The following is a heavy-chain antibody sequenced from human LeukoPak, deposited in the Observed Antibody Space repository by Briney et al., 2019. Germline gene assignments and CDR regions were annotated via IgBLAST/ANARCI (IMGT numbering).Heavy chain of an antibody. CDR3: ARGAQLLWFGELFY. CDR2: ISYDGSNK. D-gene: IGHD3-10*01. V-gene: IGHV3-30-3*01. J-gene: IGHJ4*02. Sequence: GGSLRLSCAASGFTFSSYAMHWVRQAPGKGLEWVAVISYDGSNKYYADSVKGRFTISRDNSKNTLYLQMNSLRAEDTAVYYCARGAQLLWFGELFYWGQGTLVTVSS. CDR1: GFTFSSYA.